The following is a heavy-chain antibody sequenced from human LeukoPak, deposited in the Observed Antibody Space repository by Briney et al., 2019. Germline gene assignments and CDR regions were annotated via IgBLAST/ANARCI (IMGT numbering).Heavy chain of an antibody. Sequence: ASVKVSCKASGYTSTGYYMHWVRQAPGQGLEWMGWINPNSGGTNYAQKFQGRVTMTRDTSISTAYMELSRLRSDDTAVYYCASYGIVGASFGAFDIWGQGTMVTVSS. CDR2: INPNSGGT. J-gene: IGHJ3*02. CDR3: ASYGIVGASFGAFDI. V-gene: IGHV1-2*02. CDR1: GYTSTGYY. D-gene: IGHD1-26*01.